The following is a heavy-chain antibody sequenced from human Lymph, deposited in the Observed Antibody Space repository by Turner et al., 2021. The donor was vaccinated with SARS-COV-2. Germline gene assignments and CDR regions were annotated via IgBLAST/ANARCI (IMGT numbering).Heavy chain of an antibody. CDR1: GGTFSSYA. D-gene: IGHD3-10*01. V-gene: IGHV1-69*10. CDR2: IIPILRRP. CDR3: ARVVGGFGELGYYYYYGMDV. Sequence: QVQLVQSGAEVKKPGSSVKFSCKASGGTFSSYAISWVRQAPGHGLEWMGGIIPILRRPTYALKFEGRVTMTADKSTCTAYMELRSRRSEYTAVFYCARVVGGFGELGYYYYYGMDVWGQGTTVTVSS. J-gene: IGHJ6*02.